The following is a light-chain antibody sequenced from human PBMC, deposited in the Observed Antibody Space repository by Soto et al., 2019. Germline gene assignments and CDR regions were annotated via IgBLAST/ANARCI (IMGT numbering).Light chain of an antibody. CDR3: QHYNSYSEE. J-gene: IGKJ1*01. Sequence: DIQMTQSPSTLSGSVGDRVTITCRASQTISSWLAWYQQKPGKAPKLLIYKASTLKSGVPSRFSGSGSGTKFTISISSRQPHDFATYYCQHYNSYSEEFGQGTKVELK. CDR2: KAS. V-gene: IGKV1-5*03. CDR1: QTISSW.